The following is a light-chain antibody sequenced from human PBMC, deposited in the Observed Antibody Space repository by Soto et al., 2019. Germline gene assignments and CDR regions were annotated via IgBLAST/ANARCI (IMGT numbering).Light chain of an antibody. V-gene: IGLV1-40*01. J-gene: IGLJ3*02. CDR2: GNS. CDR1: SSNIGAGYD. CDR3: QSYDSSLSGSV. Sequence: QSVLTQPASVSGAPGQRVTISCTGSSSNIGAGYDVHWYQQLPGTAPKLLIYGNSNRPSGVPDRFSGSKSGTSASLAIPGLQAEDEADYYCQSYDSSLSGSVFGGGTTVTVL.